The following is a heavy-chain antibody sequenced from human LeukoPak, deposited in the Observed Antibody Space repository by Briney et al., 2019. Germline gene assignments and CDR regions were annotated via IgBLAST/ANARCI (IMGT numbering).Heavy chain of an antibody. D-gene: IGHD6-13*01. CDR3: ARHANAYSSSWFDY. Sequence: SETLSLTCTVSGDSISSSYWNWIRQPPGKGLEWIGYFYYSGSTNYNSSLKSRVTISVDTSRNQFSLKLSSVTAADTAVYYCARHANAYSSSWFDYWGQGTLVTVSS. CDR2: FYYSGST. CDR1: GDSISSSY. J-gene: IGHJ4*02. V-gene: IGHV4-59*08.